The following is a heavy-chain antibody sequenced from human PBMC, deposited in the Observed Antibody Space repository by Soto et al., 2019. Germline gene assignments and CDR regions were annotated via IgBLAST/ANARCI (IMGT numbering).Heavy chain of an antibody. V-gene: IGHV3-23*01. J-gene: IGHJ4*02. CDR3: AKDSNKYSSSLRGRYFDY. CDR2: ISGGGSNT. Sequence: EVQLLESGGGLVQPGGSLRLSCVASGFSFSRYVMSWVRQAPGKGLEWVSGISGGGSNTFYADSVKGRFTISRDNSKNTLLLQMNSLGAEDTAVYYCAKDSNKYSSSLRGRYFDYWGQGIGVTVSP. D-gene: IGHD4-4*01. CDR1: GFSFSRYV.